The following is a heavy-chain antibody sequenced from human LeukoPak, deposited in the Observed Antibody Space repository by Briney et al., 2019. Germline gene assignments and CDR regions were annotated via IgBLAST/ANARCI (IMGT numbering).Heavy chain of an antibody. CDR2: IIPIFDTA. CDR3: ARGVVDIVPFDY. Sequence: ASVKVSCKASGGTFSSYAISWVRQAPGQGLEWMGGIIPIFDTANYAQKFQGRVTITTDKSTSTAYMELSSLKSEDTAVYYCARGVVDIVPFDYWGQVTLVTVSS. V-gene: IGHV1-69*05. CDR1: GGTFSSYA. D-gene: IGHD5-12*01. J-gene: IGHJ4*02.